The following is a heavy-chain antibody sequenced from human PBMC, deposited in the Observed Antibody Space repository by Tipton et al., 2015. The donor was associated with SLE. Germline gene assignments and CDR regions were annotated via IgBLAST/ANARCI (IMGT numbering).Heavy chain of an antibody. V-gene: IGHV4-61*02. CDR2: IYTSGST. Sequence: TLSLTCTVSGGSISSGSYYWSWIRQPAGKGLEWIGRIYTSGSTNYNPSLKSRVTISVDTSKNQFSLKLSSVTAADTAVYYCARGGSSCLFQHWGQGTLVTVSS. D-gene: IGHD6-13*01. J-gene: IGHJ1*01. CDR3: ARGGSSCLFQH. CDR1: GGSISSGSYY.